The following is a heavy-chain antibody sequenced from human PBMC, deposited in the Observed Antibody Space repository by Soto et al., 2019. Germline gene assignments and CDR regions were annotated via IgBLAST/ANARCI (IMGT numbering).Heavy chain of an antibody. CDR3: ARDRSNSTEYFDY. J-gene: IGHJ4*02. CDR1: GGSISSDEYY. V-gene: IGHV4-30-4*01. CDR2: IYYSGST. Sequence: TLSPTCTVSGGSISSDEYYWSWIRQPPGEGLEWIGYIYYSGSTSYNPSLKSRLTISIDTSKNQFSLTLTSMSAADTAVYYCARDRSNSTEYFDYWGQGTMVTVSS. D-gene: IGHD1-1*01.